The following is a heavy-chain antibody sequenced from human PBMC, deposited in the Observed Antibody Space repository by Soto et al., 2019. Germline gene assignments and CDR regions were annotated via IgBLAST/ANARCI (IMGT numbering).Heavy chain of an antibody. Sequence: QVQLVQSGAEVKKPGASVKVSCKASGYTFTSYGMSWVRRAPGQGREWMGWISAYNGNTNYAQKLQGRVTMTNDTSTSTAYMELSSLRSDDTAVYYCARHISPAAGNNWFDPWGQGTLVTVSS. D-gene: IGHD6-13*01. V-gene: IGHV1-18*01. J-gene: IGHJ5*02. CDR3: ARHISPAAGNNWFDP. CDR2: ISAYNGNT. CDR1: GYTFTSYG.